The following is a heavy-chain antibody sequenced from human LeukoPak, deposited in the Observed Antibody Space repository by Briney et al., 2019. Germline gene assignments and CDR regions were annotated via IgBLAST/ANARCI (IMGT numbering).Heavy chain of an antibody. D-gene: IGHD3-22*01. CDR2: INHSGST. V-gene: IGHV4-34*01. Sequence: PSETLSLTCAVYGGSFSGYYWSWIRQPPGKGLEWIGEINHSGSTNYNPSLKSRVTISVDTSKNQFSLKLSSVTAADTAVYYCARETYYYDSSGYYNPPLGYFDYWGQGTLVTVSS. CDR1: GGSFSGYY. CDR3: ARETYYYDSSGYYNPPLGYFDY. J-gene: IGHJ4*02.